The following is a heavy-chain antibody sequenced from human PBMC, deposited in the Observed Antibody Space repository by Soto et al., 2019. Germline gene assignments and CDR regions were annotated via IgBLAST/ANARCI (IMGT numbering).Heavy chain of an antibody. D-gene: IGHD3-10*02. CDR2: IYYSGST. CDR1: GGSISSYY. V-gene: IGHV4-59*01. Sequence: QVQLQESGPGLVKPSETLSLTCTVSGGSISSYYWSWIRQPPGKGLEWIGYIYYSGSTNYNPSLKCRVLIAVDTSKNQFSLKLSSVTAADTAVYYCARSLFGWGIWFDPWGQGTLVTVSS. J-gene: IGHJ5*02. CDR3: ARSLFGWGIWFDP.